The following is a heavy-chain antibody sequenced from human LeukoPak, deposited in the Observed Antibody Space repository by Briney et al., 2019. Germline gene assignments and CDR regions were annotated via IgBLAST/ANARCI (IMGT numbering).Heavy chain of an antibody. V-gene: IGHV1-2*02. CDR1: GYTFTGYY. Sequence: ASVKVSCKASGYTFTGYYMHWVRQAPGQGLEWMGWINPNSGGTNYAQKFQGRVTMTRDTSISTAYMELSRLRSDDTAVYYCAGEFKHWNVPAASDLFDYWGQGTLVTVSS. D-gene: IGHD1-1*01. J-gene: IGHJ4*02. CDR3: AGEFKHWNVPAASDLFDY. CDR2: INPNSGGT.